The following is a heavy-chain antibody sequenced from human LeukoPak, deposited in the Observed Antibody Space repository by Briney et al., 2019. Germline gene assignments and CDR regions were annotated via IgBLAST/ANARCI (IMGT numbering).Heavy chain of an antibody. CDR2: INPNSGVT. Sequence: ASVKVSCKVYGHTFTGYYLHWVRPDPGQGLEWRGWINPNSGVTNYLQKLQGRGTMTRDPSISTIYLELSRLRSDDTALYYCARTFYYDPKGGGGAFDLWGQGTMVTVSS. D-gene: IGHD3-22*01. CDR3: ARTFYYDPKGGGGAFDL. V-gene: IGHV1-2*02. J-gene: IGHJ3*01. CDR1: GHTFTGYY.